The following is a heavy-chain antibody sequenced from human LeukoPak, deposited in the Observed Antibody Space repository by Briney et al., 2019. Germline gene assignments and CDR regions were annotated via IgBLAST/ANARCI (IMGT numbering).Heavy chain of an antibody. Sequence: ASVKVSCKASGGTFSSYAISWVRQAPGQGLEWMGGIIPIFGTANYAQKFQGRVTVTADESTSTAYMELSSLRSEDTAVYYCARANYDILTGYRHYYYGMDVWGKGTTVTVSS. D-gene: IGHD3-9*01. CDR2: IIPIFGTA. CDR1: GGTFSSYA. CDR3: ARANYDILTGYRHYYYGMDV. V-gene: IGHV1-69*13. J-gene: IGHJ6*04.